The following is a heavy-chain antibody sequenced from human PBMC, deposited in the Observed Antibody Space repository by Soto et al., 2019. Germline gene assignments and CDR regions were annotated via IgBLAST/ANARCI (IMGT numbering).Heavy chain of an antibody. CDR2: IYYSGST. J-gene: IGHJ4*02. CDR3: ARLGIAAAGGYFDY. Sequence: PSETLSLTCTVSGGSVSSGDYYWSWIRQPPGKGLEWIGYIYYSGSTNYNPSLKSRVTISVDTSKNQFSLKLSSVTAADTAVYYCARLGIAAAGGYFDYWGQGTLVTVSS. D-gene: IGHD6-13*01. CDR1: GGSVSSGDYY. V-gene: IGHV4-61*08.